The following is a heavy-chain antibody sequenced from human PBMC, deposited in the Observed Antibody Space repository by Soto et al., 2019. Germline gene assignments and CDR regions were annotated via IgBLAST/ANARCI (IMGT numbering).Heavy chain of an antibody. CDR2: IHSSGST. D-gene: IGHD2-15*01. CDR3: ASQGIGPGRRGYYFEY. V-gene: IGHV4-39*01. Sequence: QLQLQESGPGLVRTSETLSLTCTVSGGSISDNNYYWGWIRQPPGKVLEWIGSIHSSGSTYYNPSLKSRGTRTGDTSKTQFSLTPGSVAVADKDLSYCASQGIGPGRRGYYFEYWGQGPRVIGSS. J-gene: IGHJ4*02. CDR1: GGSISDNNYY.